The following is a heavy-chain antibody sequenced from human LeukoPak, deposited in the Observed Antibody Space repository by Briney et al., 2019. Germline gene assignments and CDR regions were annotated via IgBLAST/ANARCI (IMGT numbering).Heavy chain of an antibody. CDR3: ARGRSSSWYEFLDNWFDP. CDR1: GFTFSSYE. CDR2: ISSSGSTI. J-gene: IGHJ5*02. D-gene: IGHD6-13*01. V-gene: IGHV3-48*03. Sequence: GGSLRLSCAASGFTFSSYEMNWVRQAPGKGLEWVSYISSSGSTIYNADSVKGRFTISRDNAKNSLYLQMNSLRAEDTAVYYCARGRSSSWYEFLDNWFDPWGQGTLVTVSS.